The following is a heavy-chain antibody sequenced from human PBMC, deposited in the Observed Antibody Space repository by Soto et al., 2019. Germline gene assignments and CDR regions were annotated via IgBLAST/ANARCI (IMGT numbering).Heavy chain of an antibody. D-gene: IGHD5-12*01. CDR3: ARDGGHSGYDTLDY. Sequence: LRLSCAASGFTFSSYAMHWVRQAPGKGLEWVAVISYDGSNKYYADSVKGRFTISRDNSKNTLYLQMNSVRAEDTAVYYCARDGGHSGYDTLDYWGQGTLVTVSS. V-gene: IGHV3-30-3*01. CDR2: ISYDGSNK. CDR1: GFTFSSYA. J-gene: IGHJ4*02.